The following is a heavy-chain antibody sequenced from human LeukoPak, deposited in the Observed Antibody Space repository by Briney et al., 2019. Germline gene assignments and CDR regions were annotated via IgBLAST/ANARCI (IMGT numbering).Heavy chain of an antibody. V-gene: IGHV3-23*01. J-gene: IGHJ4*02. Sequence: GGSLRLSCAASGFTFRSHAMSWVRQAPGKGLDWVSVISDSGGDTYYADSVKGRFTVSRDNFKNTLYLQMNSLRAEDTAVYYCAKGLWFGELQFALDYWGQGTLVTVSS. CDR2: ISDSGGDT. CDR3: AKGLWFGELQFALDY. CDR1: GFTFRSHA. D-gene: IGHD3-10*01.